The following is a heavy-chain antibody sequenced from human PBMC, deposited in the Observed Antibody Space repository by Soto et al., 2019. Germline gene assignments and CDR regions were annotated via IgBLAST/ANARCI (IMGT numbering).Heavy chain of an antibody. J-gene: IGHJ6*02. D-gene: IGHD1-26*01. V-gene: IGHV1-69*13. CDR1: GGTFSSYA. CDR3: ARKSPTGRYYYYYYGMDV. Sequence: ASVKVSCKASGGTFSSYAISWVRQAPGQGLEWMGGIIPIFGTANYAQKFQGRVTITADESTSTAYMELSSLRSEDTAVYYCARKSPTGRYYYYYYGMDVWGQGTTVTVSS. CDR2: IIPIFGTA.